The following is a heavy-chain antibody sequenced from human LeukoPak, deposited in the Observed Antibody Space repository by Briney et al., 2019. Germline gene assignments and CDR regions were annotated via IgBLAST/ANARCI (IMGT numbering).Heavy chain of an antibody. V-gene: IGHV1-69*04. CDR1: GGTFSSYA. Sequence: SVKVSCKASGGTFSSYAISWVRQAPGQGLEWMGRIIPILGIANYAQKFQGRVTITADKSTSTAYMELSSLRSEDTAVYYCARGTQLQWCLDYWGQGTLVTVSS. J-gene: IGHJ4*02. CDR3: ARGTQLQWCLDY. CDR2: IIPILGIA. D-gene: IGHD2-8*01.